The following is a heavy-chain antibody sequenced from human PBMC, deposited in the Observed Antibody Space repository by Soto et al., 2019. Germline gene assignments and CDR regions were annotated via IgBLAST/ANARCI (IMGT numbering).Heavy chain of an antibody. J-gene: IGHJ6*02. CDR2: ISYDGSNK. CDR1: DFTFSSYV. D-gene: IGHD5-12*01. Sequence: PGGSLILSCAASDFTFSSYVMHWVRQAPGKGLEWVAVISYDGSNKYYADSVKGRFTISRDNSKNTLYLQMNSLRAEDTAVYYCTRDHGYGYGMDVWGQGTTVTVSS. V-gene: IGHV3-30*03. CDR3: TRDHGYGYGMDV.